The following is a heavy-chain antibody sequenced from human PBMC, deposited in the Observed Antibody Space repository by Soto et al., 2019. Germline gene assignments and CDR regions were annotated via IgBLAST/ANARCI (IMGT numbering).Heavy chain of an antibody. V-gene: IGHV1-18*01. J-gene: IGHJ4*02. CDR2: ISAYNGNT. CDR3: ARGVGITIHAVVITRPEKTYSAY. Sequence: GLEWMGWISAYNGNTNYAQKLQGRVTMTTDTSTSTAYMELRSLRSDDTAVYCCARGVGITIHAVVITRPEKTYSAYWRQGTLVTVSS. D-gene: IGHD3-3*01.